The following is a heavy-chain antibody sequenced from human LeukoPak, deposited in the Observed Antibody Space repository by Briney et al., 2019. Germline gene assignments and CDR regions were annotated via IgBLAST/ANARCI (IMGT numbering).Heavy chain of an antibody. J-gene: IGHJ4*02. CDR1: EFTFSSYW. V-gene: IGHV3-7*03. D-gene: IGHD3-3*01. CDR2: INHNGNVN. CDR3: ARDQYDTWSRRGNFDS. Sequence: GGSLRLSCAASEFTFSSYWMNWARQAPGKGLEWVASINHNGNVNYYVDSVKGRFTISRDNTKNSLYLQMNSLRAEDTAVFYCARDQYDTWSRRGNFDSWGQGTLVIVSS.